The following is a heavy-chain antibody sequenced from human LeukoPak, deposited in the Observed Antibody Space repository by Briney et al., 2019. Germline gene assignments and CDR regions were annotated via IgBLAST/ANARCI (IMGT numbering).Heavy chain of an antibody. J-gene: IGHJ4*02. D-gene: IGHD3-3*01. CDR2: IIPILGIA. V-gene: IGHV1-69*04. Sequence: SVKVSCKASGGTFSSYAISWVRQAPGQGLEWMGRIIPILGIANYAQKFQGRVTITADKSTSTAYMELSSLRSEDTAVYYCARGISMYYDYWSGYFGTYYFDYWGQGTLVTVSS. CDR1: GGTFSSYA. CDR3: ARGISMYYDYWSGYFGTYYFDY.